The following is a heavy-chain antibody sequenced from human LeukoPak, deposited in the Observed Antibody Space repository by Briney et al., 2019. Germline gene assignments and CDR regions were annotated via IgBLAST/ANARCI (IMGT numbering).Heavy chain of an antibody. J-gene: IGHJ4*02. Sequence: SETLSLTCTVSGGSISSSSYYWGWIRQPPGKGLEWIGSIYYSGSTYYNPSLKSRVTISVDTSKNQFSLKLSSVTAADTAVYYCAGTLEMATMDDYGYWGQGTLVTVSS. V-gene: IGHV4-39*01. CDR3: AGTLEMATMDDYGY. CDR1: GGSISSSSYY. D-gene: IGHD5-24*01. CDR2: IYYSGST.